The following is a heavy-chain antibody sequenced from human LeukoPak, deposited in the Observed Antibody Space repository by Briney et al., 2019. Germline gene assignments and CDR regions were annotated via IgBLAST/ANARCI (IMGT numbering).Heavy chain of an antibody. J-gene: IGHJ4*02. CDR3: ARQRREEGDFDY. V-gene: IGHV4-39*01. CDR2: IYYSGST. CDR1: GGSISSSSYY. Sequence: SETLSLTCTVSGGSISSSSYYWDWIRQPPGRGREGFGSIYYSGSTYYNQSLKSRVIISVDASKNTFSPKLSSVTAADTAVYYCARQRREEGDFDYWGQGTLVTVSS.